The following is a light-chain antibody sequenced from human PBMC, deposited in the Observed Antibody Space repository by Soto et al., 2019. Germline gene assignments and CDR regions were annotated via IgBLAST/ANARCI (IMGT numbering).Light chain of an antibody. CDR1: SSNIGAGYD. CDR3: QSYDSSLSAV. V-gene: IGLV1-40*01. J-gene: IGLJ2*01. Sequence: QSVLTQPPSVSGAPGQRVTISCTGSSSNIGAGYDVHWYQQLPGTAPKLLISSNSNRPSGVPDRFSGSKSGTSASLAITGLQAEDEADYYCQSYDSSLSAVFGGGTKLTVL. CDR2: SNS.